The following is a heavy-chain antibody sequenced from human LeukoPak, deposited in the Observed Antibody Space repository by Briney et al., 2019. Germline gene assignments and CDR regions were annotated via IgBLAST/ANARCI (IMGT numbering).Heavy chain of an antibody. Sequence: PSETLSLTCTVSGGSITSGSYYWGWIRQPPGKGLEWIGSIYHSGSTYYNPSLKSRVTISVDTSKSQFSLKLSSVTAADTAVYYCAGNAYSSSSSDYWGQGTLVTVSS. CDR1: GGSITSGSYY. J-gene: IGHJ4*02. CDR2: IYHSGST. V-gene: IGHV4-39*07. D-gene: IGHD6-6*01. CDR3: AGNAYSSSSSDY.